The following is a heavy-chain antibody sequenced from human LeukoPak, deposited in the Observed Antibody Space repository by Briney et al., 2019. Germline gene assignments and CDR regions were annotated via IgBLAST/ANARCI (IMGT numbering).Heavy chain of an antibody. CDR1: GFTVSSNY. CDR3: AKDIAPIYYDILTGSFDY. Sequence: GGSLRLSCAASGFTVSSNYMSWVRQAPGKGLEWVSVIYSGGSTYYADSVKGRFTISRVNSKNTLYLQMNSLRAEDTAVYYCAKDIAPIYYDILTGSFDYWGQGTLVTVSS. D-gene: IGHD3-9*01. CDR2: IYSGGST. J-gene: IGHJ4*02. V-gene: IGHV3-66*01.